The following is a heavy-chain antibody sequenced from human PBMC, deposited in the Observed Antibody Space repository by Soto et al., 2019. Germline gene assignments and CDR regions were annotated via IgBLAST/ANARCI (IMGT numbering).Heavy chain of an antibody. CDR2: IRYDGSNK. CDR1: GFSFNANS. V-gene: IGHV3-30*02. Sequence: GGSLRLSCAASGFSFNANSMHWVRQAPGKGLEWVSDIRYDGSNKYYADSVKGRFTISRDSSKNTLYLQMKSLRAEDTAVYYCARCQEGAGSSNCDHGVEDWGQGTRVTVPS. D-gene: IGHD4-17*01. J-gene: IGHJ3*01. CDR3: ARCQEGAGSSNCDHGVED.